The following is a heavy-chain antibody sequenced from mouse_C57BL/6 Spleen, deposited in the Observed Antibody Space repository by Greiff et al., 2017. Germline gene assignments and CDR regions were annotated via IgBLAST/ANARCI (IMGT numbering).Heavy chain of an antibody. V-gene: IGHV1-50*01. CDR3: ARGYDYDVGYAMDY. Sequence: VQLQQPGAELVKPGASVKLSCKASGYTFTSYWMQWVKQRPGQGLEWIGEIDPSDSYTNYNQKFKGKATLTVDTSSSTAYMQLSSLTSEDSAVYYCARGYDYDVGYAMDYWGQGTSVTVSS. D-gene: IGHD2-4*01. CDR1: GYTFTSYW. J-gene: IGHJ4*01. CDR2: IDPSDSYT.